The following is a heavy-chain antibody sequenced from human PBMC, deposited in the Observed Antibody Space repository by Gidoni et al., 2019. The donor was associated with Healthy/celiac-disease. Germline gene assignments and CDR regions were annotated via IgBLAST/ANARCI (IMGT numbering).Heavy chain of an antibody. V-gene: IGHV1-69*01. CDR2: IIPIFVTA. Sequence: QVQLVQSGAAVKQPGSSVKVSCKASGGTFSSYAIVWVRQAPGQGLEWMEGIIPIFVTANYAQKCRGRVTITADESTSTAYMELSSLRSEDTAVYYCASFGSVGSSPFGYWGQGTLVTVSS. CDR3: ASFGSVGSSPFGY. J-gene: IGHJ4*02. D-gene: IGHD6-6*01. CDR1: GGTFSSYA.